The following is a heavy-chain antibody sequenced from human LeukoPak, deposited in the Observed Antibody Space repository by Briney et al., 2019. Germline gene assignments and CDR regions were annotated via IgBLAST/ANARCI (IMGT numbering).Heavy chain of an antibody. CDR1: GGSISSYY. V-gene: IGHV4-59*01. CDR3: ARERASSGWYNDY. J-gene: IGHJ4*02. Sequence: SETLSLTCTVSGGSISSYYWSWIRQPPGKGLEWIGYIYYSGSTNYNPSLKSRVTISVDTSKNQFSLKLSSVTAADTAVYYCARERASSGWYNDYWGRGTLVTVSS. D-gene: IGHD6-19*01. CDR2: IYYSGST.